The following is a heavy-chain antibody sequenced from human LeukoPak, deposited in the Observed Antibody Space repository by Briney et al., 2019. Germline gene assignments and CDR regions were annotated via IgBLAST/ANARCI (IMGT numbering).Heavy chain of an antibody. CDR2: FDPEDGET. CDR1: GYTLTELS. Sequence: ASVKVSCKVSGYTLTELSMHWVRQAPGKGLEWMGGFDPEDGETIYAQKFQGRVTMTEDTSTDTAYMELSSLRSEDTAVYYRATVYGSGTPLGLSMDYWGQGTLVTVPS. V-gene: IGHV1-24*01. J-gene: IGHJ4*02. CDR3: ATVYGSGTPLGLSMDY. D-gene: IGHD3-10*01.